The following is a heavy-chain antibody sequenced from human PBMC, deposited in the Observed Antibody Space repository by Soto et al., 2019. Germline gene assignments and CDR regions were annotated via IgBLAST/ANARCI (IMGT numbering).Heavy chain of an antibody. V-gene: IGHV3-7*01. CDR1: GFTFRSYW. CDR2: IKHDGSEK. Sequence: EVQLVESGGGLVQPGGSLRLSCAASGFTFRSYWMSWVRQAPGKGLEWVANIKHDGSEKNYVDSVKGRFTISRDNAKNSLYLQMNSLRAEDTAVYYCASYGGDTVVLPAATLDCWGQGTLVTVSS. D-gene: IGHD2-2*01. J-gene: IGHJ4*02. CDR3: ASYGGDTVVLPAATLDC.